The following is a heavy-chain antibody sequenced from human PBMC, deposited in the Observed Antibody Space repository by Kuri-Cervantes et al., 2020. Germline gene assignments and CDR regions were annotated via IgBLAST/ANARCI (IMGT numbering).Heavy chain of an antibody. D-gene: IGHD1-26*01. Sequence: GSLRLSCTVSGGSVSSGSYYWSWIRQPPGKGLEWIGYIYYSGSTNYNPSLKSRVTMSVDTSKNQFSLKLSSLTAADTAVYHCARDSGSYCFDYWGQGTLVTVSS. CDR3: ARDSGSYCFDY. CDR2: IYYSGST. CDR1: GGSVSSGSYY. V-gene: IGHV4-61*01. J-gene: IGHJ4*02.